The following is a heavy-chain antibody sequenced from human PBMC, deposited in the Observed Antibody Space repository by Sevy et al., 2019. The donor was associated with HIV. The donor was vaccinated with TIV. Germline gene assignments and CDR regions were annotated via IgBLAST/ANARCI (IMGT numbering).Heavy chain of an antibody. D-gene: IGHD5-12*01. Sequence: GGSLRLSCAASGFTFSSAWMRWVRLAPGKGLEWVGRIKSKTDGGTIDYAAPVKGRFTISREDSKNTLYLQMNSLKTEDTAVYYCITDPGYRGYDEEVINYYYYGMDVWGQGTTVTVSS. V-gene: IGHV3-15*01. CDR1: GFTFSSAW. CDR3: ITDPGYRGYDEEVINYYYYGMDV. CDR2: IKSKTDGGTI. J-gene: IGHJ6*02.